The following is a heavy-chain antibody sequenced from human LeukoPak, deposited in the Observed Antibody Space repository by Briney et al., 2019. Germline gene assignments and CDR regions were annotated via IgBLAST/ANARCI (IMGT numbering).Heavy chain of an antibody. CDR2: IKHDGSEK. J-gene: IGHJ6*03. CDR3: AKGEPCYYYYMDV. V-gene: IGHV3-7*01. D-gene: IGHD1-26*01. Sequence: GGSLRLSCAASGFTFSSYWMSWVRQAPGKGLEWVANIKHDGSEKYYVDSVKGRFTISRDNAKNSLYLQMNSLRAEDTAVYYCAKGEPCYYYYMDVWGKGTTVTVSS. CDR1: GFTFSSYW.